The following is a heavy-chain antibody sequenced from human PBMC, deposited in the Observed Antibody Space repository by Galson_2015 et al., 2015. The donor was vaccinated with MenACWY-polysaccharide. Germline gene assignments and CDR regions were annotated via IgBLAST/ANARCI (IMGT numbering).Heavy chain of an antibody. V-gene: IGHV4-31*03. CDR1: GGSIRSGGYY. D-gene: IGHD4-11*01. J-gene: IGHJ6*02. Sequence: LTCTVSGGSIRSGGYYWSWIRQHPGKGLEWIGYTYYSGSTYYNPSLKSRVTISVDMSKNQFSLKLSSVTAADTAVYYCARSTPTVTRDYYYYYGMDVWGQGTTVTVSS. CDR2: TYYSGST. CDR3: ARSTPTVTRDYYYYYGMDV.